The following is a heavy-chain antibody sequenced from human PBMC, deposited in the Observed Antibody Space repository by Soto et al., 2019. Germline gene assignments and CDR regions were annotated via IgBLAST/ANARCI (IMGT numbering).Heavy chain of an antibody. D-gene: IGHD5-18*01. V-gene: IGHV3-72*01. Sequence: GGSLRLSCVGSGFTLSDHYMDWVRQAPGKGLEWVARSRDRAESHTTEHAASVMGRFIISRDDSKSSLYLQMNRLKIEDTAIFYCAKEGGYSFGPGNYYGMDVWGQGTTVTVSS. J-gene: IGHJ6*02. CDR2: SRDRAESHTT. CDR1: GFTLSDHY. CDR3: AKEGGYSFGPGNYYGMDV.